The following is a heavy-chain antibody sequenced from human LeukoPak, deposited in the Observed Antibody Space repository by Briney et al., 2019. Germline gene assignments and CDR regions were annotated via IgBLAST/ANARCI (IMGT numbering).Heavy chain of an antibody. D-gene: IGHD4-17*01. CDR1: GGSISSSSYY. J-gene: IGHJ4*02. CDR3: ARHRDDYDDYVWTY. Sequence: SETLSLTCTVSGGSISSSSYYWGWIRQPPGRGLEWIGSVYYTGSTYYNPSLKSRVTISVDTSNSQFALKLSSVTAADTAVYYCARHRDDYDDYVWTYWGQGTLVTVSS. V-gene: IGHV4-39*01. CDR2: VYYTGST.